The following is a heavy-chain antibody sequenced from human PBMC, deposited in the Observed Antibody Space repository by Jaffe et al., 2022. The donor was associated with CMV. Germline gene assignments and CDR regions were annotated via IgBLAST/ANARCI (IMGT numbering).Heavy chain of an antibody. CDR3: ARGDPALVSYPTPMDV. CDR1: GFTFSSYS. CDR2: ISSSSSYI. V-gene: IGHV3-21*01. Sequence: EVQLVESGGGLVKPGGSLRLSCAASGFTFSSYSMNWVRQAPGKGLEWVSSISSSSSYIYYADSVKGRFTISRDNAKNSLYLQMNSLRAEDTAVYYCARGDPALVSYPTPMDVWGKGTTVTVSS. J-gene: IGHJ6*03. D-gene: IGHD6-6*01.